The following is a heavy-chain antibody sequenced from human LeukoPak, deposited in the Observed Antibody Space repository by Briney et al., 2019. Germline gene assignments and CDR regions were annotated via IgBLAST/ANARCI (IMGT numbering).Heavy chain of an antibody. CDR3: ATRPTPPYYYYYMDV. D-gene: IGHD4-23*01. J-gene: IGHJ6*03. CDR1: GGSFSGYY. Sequence: SETLSLTCAVYGGSFSGYYWNWIRQPPGKGLEWIGEINHSGSTNYNPSLKSRVTISADPSKNQSSLKLKSVTAADTAVDYFATRPTPPYYYYYMDVWGKGTTVTVSS. CDR2: INHSGST. V-gene: IGHV4-34*01.